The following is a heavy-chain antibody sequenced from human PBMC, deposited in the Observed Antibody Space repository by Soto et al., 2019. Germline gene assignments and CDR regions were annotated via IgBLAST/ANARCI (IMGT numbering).Heavy chain of an antibody. CDR2: IYYSGST. CDR1: GDSISSYY. V-gene: IGHV4-59*12. CDR3: ASSNIAAAGFYYYGMDV. Sequence: QVQLQESGPGLVKPSETLSLTCTVSGDSISSYYWSWIRQPPGKGLEWIGYIYYSGSTNYNPSLKGRVTISVDTSKNQFSLDLSSVTAADTAVDYCASSNIAAAGFYYYGMDVWGRGTTVTVSS. J-gene: IGHJ6*02. D-gene: IGHD6-13*01.